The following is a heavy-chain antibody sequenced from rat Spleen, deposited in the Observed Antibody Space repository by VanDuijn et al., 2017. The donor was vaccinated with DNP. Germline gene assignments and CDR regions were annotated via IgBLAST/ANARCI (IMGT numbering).Heavy chain of an antibody. CDR1: GFTFSDYN. CDR2: INTSGGRT. D-gene: IGHD1-6*01. J-gene: IGHJ2*01. CDR3: ARRKNYGLSYYFDY. Sequence: EVQLVESGGGLVQPGGSMKLSCAASGFTFSDYNMAWVRQAPKKGLEWVATINTSGGRTYYRDSVQGRFTVSRDNAKSSLYLQMDSLRSEDTATYYCARRKNYGLSYYFDYWGQGVTVTVSS. V-gene: IGHV5-25*01.